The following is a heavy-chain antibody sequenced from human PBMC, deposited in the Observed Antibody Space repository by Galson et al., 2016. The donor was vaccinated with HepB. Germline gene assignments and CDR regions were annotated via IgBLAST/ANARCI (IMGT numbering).Heavy chain of an antibody. Sequence: SLRLSCAASEFTFNNCPLHWVRQAPGKGLEWVAVLSHDGVTKFYADSVRARFTISRDKSKTTVYLQMDGLSAEDTAVYYCAREWELRGYFDYWGQGTLVTVSS. CDR2: LSHDGVTK. CDR1: EFTFNNCP. CDR3: AREWELRGYFDY. J-gene: IGHJ4*02. V-gene: IGHV3-30-3*01. D-gene: IGHD1-26*01.